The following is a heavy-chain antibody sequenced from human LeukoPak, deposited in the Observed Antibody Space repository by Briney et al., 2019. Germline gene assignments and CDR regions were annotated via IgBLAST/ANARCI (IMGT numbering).Heavy chain of an antibody. V-gene: IGHV3-13*01. J-gene: IGHJ6*02. CDR2: IGTAGDT. Sequence: PGRSLRLSCAASGFTFSSYDMHWVRQATGKGLEWVSAIGTAGDTYYPGSVKGRFTISRENAKNSLYLQMNSLRAGDTAVYYCARASSIGYCSSTSCRDGMDVWGQGTTATVSS. CDR3: ARASSIGYCSSTSCRDGMDV. CDR1: GFTFSSYD. D-gene: IGHD2-2*01.